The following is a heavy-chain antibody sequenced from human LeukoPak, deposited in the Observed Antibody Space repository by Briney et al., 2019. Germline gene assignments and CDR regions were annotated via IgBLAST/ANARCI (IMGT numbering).Heavy chain of an antibody. J-gene: IGHJ4*02. Sequence: GGSLRLSCAASGFSFSYYAMNWVRQAPGEGLEWVSGLSGSGVSTYYADSVKGRFTISRDSSKNTLYLQLNDLRAEGTAVYYCAKHYSGSSTASFDSWGQGTLVTVSS. CDR2: LSGSGVST. D-gene: IGHD1-26*01. CDR1: GFSFSYYA. CDR3: AKHYSGSSTASFDS. V-gene: IGHV3-23*01.